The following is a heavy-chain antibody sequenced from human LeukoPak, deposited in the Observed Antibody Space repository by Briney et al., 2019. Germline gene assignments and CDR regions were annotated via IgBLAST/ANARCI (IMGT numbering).Heavy chain of an antibody. CDR3: ARFFFDEISPRLLHYDILTGYAAYDY. Sequence: PGGSLRLSCAASGFTVSSNYMSWIRQAPGKGLEWVSYISSSGSTIYYADSVKGRFTISRDNAKNSLYLQMNSLRAEDTAVYYCARFFFDEISPRLLHYDILTGYAAYDYWGQGTLVTVSS. CDR1: GFTVSSNY. J-gene: IGHJ4*02. D-gene: IGHD3-9*01. V-gene: IGHV3-11*01. CDR2: ISSSGSTI.